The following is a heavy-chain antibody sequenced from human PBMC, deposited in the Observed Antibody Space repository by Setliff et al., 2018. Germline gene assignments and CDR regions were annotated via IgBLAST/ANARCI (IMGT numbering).Heavy chain of an antibody. CDR2: VEWNGGGT. CDR3: ATARRGYQYGSGSLFDD. CDR1: GFTFGDYA. Sequence: PGGSLRLSCTTSGFTFGDYAMTWVRQAPGKGLEWVSGVEWNGGGTRYADSVKGRFIISRDNAKNSLYLQMSSLRTDDTALYYCATARRGYQYGSGSLFDDWGQGTLVTVSS. D-gene: IGHD3-10*01. J-gene: IGHJ4*02. V-gene: IGHV3-20*04.